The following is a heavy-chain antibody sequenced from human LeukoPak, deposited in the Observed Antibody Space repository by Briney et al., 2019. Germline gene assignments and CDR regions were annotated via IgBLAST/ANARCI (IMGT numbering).Heavy chain of an antibody. J-gene: IGHJ5*02. CDR3: ARGLGYYGSGSYVYNWFAP. D-gene: IGHD3-10*01. CDR1: GGSISNYY. CDR2: IYTDGST. V-gene: IGHV4-4*07. Sequence: PSETLSLTCTVSGGSISNYYWSWIRQPAGKGLEWIGRIYTDGSTNYSPSLKSRVTMSVDTSKNQFSLKLTSVTAADTAVYYCARGLGYYGSGSYVYNWFAPWGQGSLVTVSS.